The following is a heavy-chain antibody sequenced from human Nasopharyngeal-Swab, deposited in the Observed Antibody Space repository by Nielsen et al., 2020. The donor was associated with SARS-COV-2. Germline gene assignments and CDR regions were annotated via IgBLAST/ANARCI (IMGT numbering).Heavy chain of an antibody. Sequence: WIRQPPGQGLEWVAVISYDGSNKYYADSVKGRFTISRDNSKNTLYLQMNSLRGEDTAVYYCAKDLVRTAMVLPVGRFDYWGQGTLVTVSS. J-gene: IGHJ4*02. V-gene: IGHV3-30-3*02. CDR2: ISYDGSNK. D-gene: IGHD5-18*01. CDR3: AKDLVRTAMVLPVGRFDY.